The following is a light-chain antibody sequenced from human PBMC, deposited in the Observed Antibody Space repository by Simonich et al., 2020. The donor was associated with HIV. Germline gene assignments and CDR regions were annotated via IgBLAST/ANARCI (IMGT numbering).Light chain of an antibody. Sequence: DIVMTQSPDSLAVSLGERATINCKSSQSVLYSSNNKNYLVWYQQKPGQPPKLLIYWASTREFGVPDRFSGSGSGTDFTLTISSLQAEDVAVYYCQQYYSTPPAFGPGTKVDIK. CDR3: QQYYSTPPA. V-gene: IGKV4-1*01. CDR1: QSVLYSSNNKNY. CDR2: WAS. J-gene: IGKJ3*01.